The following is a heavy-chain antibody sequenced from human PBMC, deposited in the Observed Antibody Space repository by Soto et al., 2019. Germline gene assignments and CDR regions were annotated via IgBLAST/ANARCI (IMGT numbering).Heavy chain of an antibody. D-gene: IGHD3-22*01. Sequence: GGSLRLSCAASGFSFSSYAMSWVRQAPGKGLEWVSAISGSGGSTYYADSVKGRFTISRDNSKNTLYLQMNSLRAEDTAVYYCAKARTYYYDSSGYYYPWDYWGQGTLVTVSS. V-gene: IGHV3-23*01. CDR1: GFSFSSYA. CDR3: AKARTYYYDSSGYYYPWDY. CDR2: ISGSGGST. J-gene: IGHJ4*02.